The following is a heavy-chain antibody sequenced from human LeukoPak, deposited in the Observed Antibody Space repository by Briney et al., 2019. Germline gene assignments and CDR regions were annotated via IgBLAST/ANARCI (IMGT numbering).Heavy chain of an antibody. J-gene: IGHJ6*03. CDR3: ARRLYCSGGSCPIPYYYYYMDV. CDR1: GGSISSYY. V-gene: IGHV4-59*01. Sequence: PSETLSLTCTVSGGSISSYYWSWIRQPPGKGLEWIGYNYYSGSTNYNPSLKSRVTISVDTSKNQFSLKLSSVTAADTAVYYCARRLYCSGGSCPIPYYYYYMDVWGKGTTVTVSS. CDR2: NYYSGST. D-gene: IGHD2-15*01.